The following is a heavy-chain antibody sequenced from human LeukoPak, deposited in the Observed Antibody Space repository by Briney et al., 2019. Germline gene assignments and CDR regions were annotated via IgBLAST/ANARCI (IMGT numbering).Heavy chain of an antibody. D-gene: IGHD1-20*01. CDR2: MNPNSGNT. V-gene: IGHV1-8*01. CDR1: GYTFTSYD. CDR3: AGPSDGSYNWNDGALDY. J-gene: IGHJ4*02. Sequence: ASVKVSCKASGYTFTSYDINWVRQATGQGLEWMGWMNPNSGNTGYAQKFQGRVTMTRNTSISTAYMELSSLRSEDTAVYYCAGPSDGSYNWNDGALDYWGQGTLVTVSS.